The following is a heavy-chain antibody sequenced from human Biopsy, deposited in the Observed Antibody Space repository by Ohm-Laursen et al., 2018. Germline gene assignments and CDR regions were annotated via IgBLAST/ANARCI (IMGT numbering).Heavy chain of an antibody. Sequence: SETLSLTWAVSGYSISSDYRWGWIRQAPGKTLEWLGNIFKDGNTHYNPSLRSRLIISIDTSKNQFSLMMTSVSGADTAVYFFARVGSGWAPFDKWGPGTLVTVSS. D-gene: IGHD6-19*01. CDR3: ARVGSGWAPFDK. J-gene: IGHJ4*02. CDR2: IFKDGNT. V-gene: IGHV4-38-2*01. CDR1: GYSISSDYR.